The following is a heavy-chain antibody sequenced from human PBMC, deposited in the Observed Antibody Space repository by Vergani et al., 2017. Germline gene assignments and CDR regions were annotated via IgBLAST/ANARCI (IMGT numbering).Heavy chain of an antibody. CDR2: IRYDGSNK. CDR1: GFTFSSYG. CDR3: AKDRGSRGWPHYYYYHGMDV. D-gene: IGHD6-19*01. Sequence: QVQLVESGGGVVQPGGSLRLSCAASGFTFSSYGMHWVRQAPGKGLEWVAFIRYDGSNKYYADSVKGRFTISRDNSKNTLYLQMNSLRAEDTAVYYCAKDRGSRGWPHYYYYHGMDVGGQGTTVTVSS. V-gene: IGHV3-30*02. J-gene: IGHJ6*02.